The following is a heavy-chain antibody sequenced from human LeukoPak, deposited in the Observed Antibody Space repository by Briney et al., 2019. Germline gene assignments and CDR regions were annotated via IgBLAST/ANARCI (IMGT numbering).Heavy chain of an antibody. D-gene: IGHD5-18*01. J-gene: IGHJ4*02. Sequence: SETLSLTCAVYGGSFSGYYWSWIRQPPGKGLEWIGEINHSGSTNYNPSLKSRVTISVDTSKNQFSLKLSSVTAADTAVYYCAIAGYLYSYGRWGIDYWGQGTLVTVSS. V-gene: IGHV4-34*01. CDR1: GGSFSGYY. CDR2: INHSGST. CDR3: AIAGYLYSYGRWGIDY.